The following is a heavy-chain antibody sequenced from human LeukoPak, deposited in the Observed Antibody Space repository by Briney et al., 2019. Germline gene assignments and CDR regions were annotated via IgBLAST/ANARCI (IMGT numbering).Heavy chain of an antibody. CDR3: AKCSANYYNDAFDV. D-gene: IGHD3-10*02. CDR2: VSGGGAKR. Sequence: GGSLRLSCSASGFIFDNFAMNWVRQAPGKGLEWVSYVSGGGAKRHYSASVKGRFTISRDNSKNTLYLEMNGLRAEDTAMYYCAKCSANYYNDAFDVWGRGTMVTVSS. J-gene: IGHJ3*01. CDR1: GFIFDNFA. V-gene: IGHV3-23*01.